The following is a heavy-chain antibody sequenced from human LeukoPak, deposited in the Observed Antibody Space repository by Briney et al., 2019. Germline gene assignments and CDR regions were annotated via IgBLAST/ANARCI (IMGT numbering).Heavy chain of an antibody. CDR2: SSYSGST. CDR3: ARDGEGDEGWDY. V-gene: IGHV4-59*02. J-gene: IGHJ4*02. CDR1: GVSVIRHY. D-gene: IGHD2-15*01. Sequence: PSETLSLTCFVSGVSVIRHYWGWVRQPPGKGLEWLGHSSYSGSTNYNPSPKSRVTMSLDTYKNPLSLNLNSVTTADTAVYFCARDGEGDEGWDYWGQGILVTVSS.